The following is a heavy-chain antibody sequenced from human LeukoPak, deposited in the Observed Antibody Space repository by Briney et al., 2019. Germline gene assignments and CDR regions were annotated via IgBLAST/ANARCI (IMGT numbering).Heavy chain of an antibody. D-gene: IGHD4-11*01. Sequence: GASVKVSCKASGYTFTSYYMHWVRQAPGQGLEWMGIINPSGGSTSYAQKLQGRVTMTTDTSTSTAYMELRSLRSDDTAVYYCARDQYSNYYYYMDVWGKGTTATVSS. V-gene: IGHV1-46*01. CDR3: ARDQYSNYYYYMDV. CDR2: INPSGGST. CDR1: GYTFTSYY. J-gene: IGHJ6*03.